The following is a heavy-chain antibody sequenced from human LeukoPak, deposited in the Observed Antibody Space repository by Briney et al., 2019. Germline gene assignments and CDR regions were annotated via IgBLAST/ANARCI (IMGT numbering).Heavy chain of an antibody. CDR3: AREADDIVVVVAATLGFDY. Sequence: GGSLRLSCAASGFTFSSYSMNWVRQAPGKGLEWVSSISSSSSYIYYADSVKGRFTISRDNAKNSLYLQMNSLRAEDTAVYYCAREADDIVVVVAATLGFDYWGQGTLVTVSS. J-gene: IGHJ4*02. D-gene: IGHD2-15*01. V-gene: IGHV3-21*01. CDR1: GFTFSSYS. CDR2: ISSSSSYI.